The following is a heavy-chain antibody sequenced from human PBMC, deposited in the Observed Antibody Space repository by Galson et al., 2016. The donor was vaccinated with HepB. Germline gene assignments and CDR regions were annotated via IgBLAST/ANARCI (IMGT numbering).Heavy chain of an antibody. D-gene: IGHD6-19*01. J-gene: IGHJ4*02. CDR1: GFTFSRSG. CDR3: AREDPNIAVAALDY. CDR2: IWYDGTNN. Sequence: SLRLSCAASGFTFSRSGMHWVRQAPGEGLESVAFIWYDGTNNFYADSVKGRFTISSDNSKNTLYLQLNSLRAEDTAVYYCAREDPNIAVAALDYWGQGTLVTVS. V-gene: IGHV3-33*01.